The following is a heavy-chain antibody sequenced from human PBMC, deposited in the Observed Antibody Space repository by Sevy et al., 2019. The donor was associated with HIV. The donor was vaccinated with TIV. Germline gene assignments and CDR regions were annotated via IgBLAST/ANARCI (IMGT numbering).Heavy chain of an antibody. CDR2: ISPFNGDT. CDR3: ARAYCSGGSCYSLAY. D-gene: IGHD2-15*01. J-gene: IGHJ4*02. Sequence: GPSVKVSCEASGYTFTNYRIYWVRQAPGQGLEWMGWISPFNGDTNYVQKLQGRVTMITDTSTSTAYMELRSLRSDDTAVYYCARAYCSGGSCYSLAYWGQGTLVTVSS. V-gene: IGHV1-18*01. CDR1: GYTFTNYR.